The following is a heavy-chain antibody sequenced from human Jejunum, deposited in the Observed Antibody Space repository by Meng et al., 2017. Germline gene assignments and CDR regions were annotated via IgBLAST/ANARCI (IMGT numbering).Heavy chain of an antibody. V-gene: IGHV4-30-2*01. J-gene: IGHJ4*02. Sequence: QLQLPESGSGLVKPSQTLSLTCAVSGGSISTDSYTWNLIRQTPEKGLEWIGYIYHTGKTYYNPPLKGRVTISVDRSKNQFSLNLSSVTAADTDVYYCARMDSALHDFDYWGQGTLVTVSS. D-gene: IGHD3/OR15-3a*01. CDR2: IYHTGKT. CDR1: GGSISTDSYT. CDR3: ARMDSALHDFDY.